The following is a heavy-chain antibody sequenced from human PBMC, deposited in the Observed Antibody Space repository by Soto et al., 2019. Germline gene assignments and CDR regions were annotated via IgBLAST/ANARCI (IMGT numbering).Heavy chain of an antibody. Sequence: PGGSLRLSCAASGFTFSSYSMNWVRQAPGKGLEWVSSISSSSSYIYYADSVKGRFTISRDNAKNSLYLQMNSLRAEDTAVYYCARAVAGKYYYYGMDVWGQGTTVTVS. CDR3: ARAVAGKYYYYGMDV. CDR1: GFTFSSYS. J-gene: IGHJ6*02. V-gene: IGHV3-21*01. CDR2: ISSSSSYI. D-gene: IGHD6-19*01.